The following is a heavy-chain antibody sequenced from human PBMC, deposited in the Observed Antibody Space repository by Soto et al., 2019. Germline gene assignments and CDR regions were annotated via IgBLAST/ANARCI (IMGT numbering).Heavy chain of an antibody. CDR2: ISSATTYI. CDR1: DFAFGSHT. CDR3: ARKIITGVQSGTFDL. Sequence: SLRLSCAASDFAFGSHTMAWVRQAPGKGLEWVSSISSATTYILYVDSVRGRFTISRDNAKKSLFLQMDSLTADDTAVYFCARKIITGVQSGTFDLWGQGTMVTV. D-gene: IGHD7-27*01. J-gene: IGHJ3*01. V-gene: IGHV3-21*01.